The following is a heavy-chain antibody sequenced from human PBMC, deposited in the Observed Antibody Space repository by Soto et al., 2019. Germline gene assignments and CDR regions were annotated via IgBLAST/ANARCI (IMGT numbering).Heavy chain of an antibody. D-gene: IGHD5-12*01. CDR2: IIPIFGTT. J-gene: IGHJ4*02. V-gene: IGHV1-69*13. Sequence: SVKVSCKASGGTFSSYAINWVRQAPGQGLEWMGGIIPIFGTTNYAQKFQGRVTITADESTSTAYMELSSLRSADTAVYYCARADQWLRLGIDSWGQGTLVTVSS. CDR3: ARADQWLRLGIDS. CDR1: GGTFSSYA.